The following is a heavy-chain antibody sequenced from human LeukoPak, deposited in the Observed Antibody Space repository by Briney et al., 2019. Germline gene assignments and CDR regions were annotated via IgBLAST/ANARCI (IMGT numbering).Heavy chain of an antibody. Sequence: SETLSLTCTVSGDSISSYYWSWVRQPPGKGLEWIGYIYYSGSTNYNPSLKSRVTISVDTSKNQFSLKLSSVTAADTAVYYCARYGYNWRAFDYWGQGTLVTVSS. CDR3: ARYGYNWRAFDY. CDR1: GDSISSYY. J-gene: IGHJ4*02. D-gene: IGHD1-1*01. CDR2: IYYSGST. V-gene: IGHV4-59*01.